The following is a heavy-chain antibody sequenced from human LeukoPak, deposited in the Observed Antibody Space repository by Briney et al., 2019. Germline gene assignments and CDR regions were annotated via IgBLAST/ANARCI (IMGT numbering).Heavy chain of an antibody. J-gene: IGHJ3*02. V-gene: IGHV4-34*01. D-gene: IGHD3-22*01. CDR2: VNHSGST. Sequence: PSETLSLSCAVYGGSFSGNYWSWIRQPPGKGLEWIGEVNHSGSTNYNPSLKSRVTMSIDTSKNQFSLNLKSVTAVDTAVYYCASDTYYYDSSGPRAFDIWGQGTMVTVSS. CDR3: ASDTYYYDSSGPRAFDI. CDR1: GGSFSGNY.